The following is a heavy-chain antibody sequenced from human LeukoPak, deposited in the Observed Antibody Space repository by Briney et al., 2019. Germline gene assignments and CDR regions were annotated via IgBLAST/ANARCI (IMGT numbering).Heavy chain of an antibody. CDR2: ISAYNGNT. CDR1: GYTFTSYA. V-gene: IGHV1-18*01. D-gene: IGHD6-19*01. CDR3: AKLYSSGWPQECMDV. J-gene: IGHJ6*02. Sequence: ASVKVSCKASGYTFTSYATSWVRQAPGQGLEWMGWISAYNGNTNYAQKFQGRVTMTTDTSTSTVYMELRSLRSDDTAVYYCAKLYSSGWPQECMDVWGQGTTVTVSS.